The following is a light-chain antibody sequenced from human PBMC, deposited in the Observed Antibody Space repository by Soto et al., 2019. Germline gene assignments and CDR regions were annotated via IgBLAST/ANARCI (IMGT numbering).Light chain of an antibody. V-gene: IGLV2-11*01. CDR3: CSYAGNSLWV. CDR1: SSDVGGSNL. J-gene: IGLJ3*02. CDR2: DVI. Sequence: QSALTQPRSVSGSPGQSVTISCTGTSSDVGGSNLVSWYQQHAGRAPKLVIYDVIKRPSGVPDRFSGSKSGNTASLTISGLQVEDGAYYYCCSYAGNSLWVFVGGTKLTVL.